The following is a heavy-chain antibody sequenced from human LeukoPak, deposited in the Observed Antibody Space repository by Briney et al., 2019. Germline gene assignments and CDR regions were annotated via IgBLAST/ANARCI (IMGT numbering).Heavy chain of an antibody. CDR1: GGSVGSGGYY. CDR3: ARTQSQSGSYRYYFAY. J-gene: IGHJ4*02. Sequence: PSETLSLTCTVSGGSVGSGGYYWSWIRQPPGGGLGWVGGIYYIRNTNYNPSLQSRVTMSLDPSKNQFSLKLNSVTAADTAVYYCARTQSQSGSYRYYFAYWGQGTLVTVSS. V-gene: IGHV4-61*08. CDR2: IYYIRNT. D-gene: IGHD1-26*01.